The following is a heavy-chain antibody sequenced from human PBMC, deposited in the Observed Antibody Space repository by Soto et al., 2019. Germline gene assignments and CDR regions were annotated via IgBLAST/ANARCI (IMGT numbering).Heavy chain of an antibody. CDR3: AKAGRSSGWYEEDY. D-gene: IGHD6-19*01. CDR2: ISSDVSNK. CDR1: GFTFSTYA. Sequence: QVQLVESGGGVVQPGRSLRLSCAASGFTFSTYAMHWVRQAPGKGLEWVAVISSDVSNKYYADSVEGRFTISRDNSRNTLYMQMNSLRAEDTAVYYCAKAGRSSGWYEEDYWGQGTLVTVSS. J-gene: IGHJ4*02. V-gene: IGHV3-30*18.